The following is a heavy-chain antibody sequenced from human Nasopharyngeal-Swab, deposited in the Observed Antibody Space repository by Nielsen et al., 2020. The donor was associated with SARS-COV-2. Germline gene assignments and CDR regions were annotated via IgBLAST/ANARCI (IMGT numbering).Heavy chain of an antibody. D-gene: IGHD3-9*01. CDR1: GFTFSSYG. J-gene: IGHJ6*03. Sequence: GESLKISCAASGFTFSSYGMHWVRQAPGKGLEWVAVIWYDGSNKYYAASVKGRFTISRDNSKNTLYLQMNSLRAEDTAVYYCARDPNFDPSGSMDVWGKGTTVTVSS. CDR2: IWYDGSNK. CDR3: ARDPNFDPSGSMDV. V-gene: IGHV3-33*01.